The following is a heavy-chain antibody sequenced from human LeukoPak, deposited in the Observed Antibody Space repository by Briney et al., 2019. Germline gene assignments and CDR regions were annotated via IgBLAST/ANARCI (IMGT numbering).Heavy chain of an antibody. V-gene: IGHV1-2*06. Sequence: GASVKVSCKASGYTFTGYYMHWVRQAPGQGLEWMGRINPNSGGTNYAQKFQGRVTMTRDTSISTAYMELSRLRSDDTAVCYCARDLRVCSGGSCYLFGFDPWGQGTLVTVSS. CDR1: GYTFTGYY. CDR3: ARDLRVCSGGSCYLFGFDP. J-gene: IGHJ5*02. D-gene: IGHD2-15*01. CDR2: INPNSGGT.